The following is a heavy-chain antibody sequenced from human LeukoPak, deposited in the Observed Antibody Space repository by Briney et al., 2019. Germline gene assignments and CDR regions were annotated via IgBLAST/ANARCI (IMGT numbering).Heavy chain of an antibody. CDR2: ISYTGST. CDR3: ARIHDYGDYAFDR. Sequence: RTSETLSLTCTVSGGSISPYYWSWIRQPPGKGLEYIGYISYTGSTNSNPSLKSRLTISVDTSKNQFSLKLRSVTAADTALYYCARIHDYGDYAFDRWGQGTLVTVPS. J-gene: IGHJ4*02. D-gene: IGHD4-17*01. CDR1: GGSISPYY. V-gene: IGHV4-59*08.